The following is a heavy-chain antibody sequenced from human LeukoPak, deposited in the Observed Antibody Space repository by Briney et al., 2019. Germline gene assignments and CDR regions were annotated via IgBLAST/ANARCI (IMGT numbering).Heavy chain of an antibody. Sequence: ASVKVSCKASGYTFTSYGISWVRQAPGQGLEWMGWISAYNGNTNYAQKLQGRVTMTTDTSTSTAYMELRSLRSDDTAVYYCARVMIKTPEYYFDYWGQGALVTVSS. CDR2: ISAYNGNT. V-gene: IGHV1-18*01. CDR3: ARVMIKTPEYYFDY. J-gene: IGHJ4*02. D-gene: IGHD3-22*01. CDR1: GYTFTSYG.